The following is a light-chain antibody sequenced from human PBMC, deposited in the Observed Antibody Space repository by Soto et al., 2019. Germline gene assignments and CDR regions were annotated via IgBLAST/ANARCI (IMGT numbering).Light chain of an antibody. V-gene: IGKV3-20*01. CDR3: QHQSDPPPSYT. Sequence: EMVLTQSPGTLSLSPGDTATLSCRASQSGSNKFFSWYQQKPGQAPRLLMYLASTKTTGIPARFSGSGSGTDFTLTISRLEPEDFAVYYFQHQSDPPPSYTFGQGTKLEIK. CDR2: LAS. CDR1: QSGSNKF. J-gene: IGKJ2*01.